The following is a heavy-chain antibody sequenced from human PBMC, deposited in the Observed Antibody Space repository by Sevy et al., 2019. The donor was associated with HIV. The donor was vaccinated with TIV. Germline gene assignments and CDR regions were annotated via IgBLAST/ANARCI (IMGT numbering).Heavy chain of an antibody. Sequence: GGSLRLSCAASGFTFSDYYMSWIRQAPGKGLEWVSYISSSGSTIYYADSVKGRFTISRDNDKNSLYLQMNSLRAEDTAVYYCAGGSSSIGTNAFDIWGQGTMVTVSS. CDR3: AGGSSSIGTNAFDI. V-gene: IGHV3-11*01. J-gene: IGHJ3*02. CDR2: ISSSGSTI. CDR1: GFTFSDYY. D-gene: IGHD6-6*01.